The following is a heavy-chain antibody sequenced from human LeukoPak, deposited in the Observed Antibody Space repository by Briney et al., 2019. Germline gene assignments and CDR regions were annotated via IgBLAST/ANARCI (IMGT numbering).Heavy chain of an antibody. CDR1: GGSISSGSYY. CDR3: ATDGMVRGPDAWFDS. J-gene: IGHJ5*01. Sequence: PSETLSLTCSVSGGSISSGSYYWNWIRQPAGKGLEWIGRIYTSGSTNYNPSLKSRVTISVDTSKNQFSLKLSSVTAADTAVYYCATDGMVRGPDAWFDSWGQGTLVTVSS. CDR2: IYTSGST. D-gene: IGHD3-10*01. V-gene: IGHV4-61*02.